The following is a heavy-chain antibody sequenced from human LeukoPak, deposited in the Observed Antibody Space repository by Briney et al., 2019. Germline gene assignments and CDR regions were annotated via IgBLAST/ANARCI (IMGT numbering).Heavy chain of an antibody. Sequence: SETLSLTCAVYGGSFSGYYWSWIRQPPGKGLEWIGEINHSRSTNYNPSLKSRVTISVDTSKNQFSLKLSSVTAADTAVYYCARDSVATLAVSDYWGQGTLVTVSS. CDR2: INHSRST. D-gene: IGHD5-12*01. V-gene: IGHV4-34*01. J-gene: IGHJ4*02. CDR3: ARDSVATLAVSDY. CDR1: GGSFSGYY.